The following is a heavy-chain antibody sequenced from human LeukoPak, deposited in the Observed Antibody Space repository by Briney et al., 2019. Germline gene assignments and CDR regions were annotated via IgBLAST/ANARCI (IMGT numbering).Heavy chain of an antibody. V-gene: IGHV3-53*01. CDR1: GFTVSSNY. CDR3: AKWHGYSCGQGSLPEDY. J-gene: IGHJ4*02. Sequence: QSGGSLRLSCAASGFTVSSNYMSWVRQAPGKGLEWVSVIYSGGSTYYADSVKGRFTISRDNSKNTLYLQMNSLRAEDTAVYYCAKWHGYSCGQGSLPEDYWGQGTLVTVSS. CDR2: IYSGGST. D-gene: IGHD5-18*01.